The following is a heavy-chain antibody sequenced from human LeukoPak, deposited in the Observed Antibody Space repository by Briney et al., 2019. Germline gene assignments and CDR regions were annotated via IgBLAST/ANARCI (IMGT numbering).Heavy chain of an antibody. J-gene: IGHJ6*02. CDR3: AGRPRGDSSWYLGSLYYYYYGMDV. V-gene: IGHV3-7*01. CDR2: IKQDGSEK. CDR1: GFTFSNYW. Sequence: GGSLRLSCAASGFTFSNYWMSWVRQAPGKGLEWVANIKQDGSEKYFVDSLKGRFTISRDNSKNSLYLQMNSLRTEDTAVYYCAGRPRGDSSWYLGSLYYYYYGMDVWGQGTTVTVSS. D-gene: IGHD6-13*01.